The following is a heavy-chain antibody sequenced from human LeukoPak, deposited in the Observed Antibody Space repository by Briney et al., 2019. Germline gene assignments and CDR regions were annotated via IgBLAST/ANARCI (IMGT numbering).Heavy chain of an antibody. Sequence: TGGSLRLSCAASGFTFSSYAMNWVRQAPGKGLEWVSSISGSGVRGRGGLTFYADSVKGRFTISRDNSKNTFYLQMSSLRADDTAIYYCAKGVAVGEGYYYYGMDVWGQGTRVTVS. CDR3: AKGVAVGEGYYYYGMDV. D-gene: IGHD6-19*01. CDR1: GFTFSSYA. J-gene: IGHJ6*02. CDR2: ISGSGVRGRGGLT. V-gene: IGHV3-23*01.